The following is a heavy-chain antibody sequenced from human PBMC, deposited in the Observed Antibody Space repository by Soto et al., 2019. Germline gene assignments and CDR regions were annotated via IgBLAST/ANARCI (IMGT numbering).Heavy chain of an antibody. J-gene: IGHJ6*02. Sequence: QVQLQESGPGLVKPSETLSLTCTVSGGSISSYYWSWIRQPPGKGLEWIGYIYYSGSTNYNPSLKSRVTISVDTSKNQFSLKLSSVTAADTAVYYCARALVGRDSGWYETGGYHGMDVWGQGTTVTVSS. D-gene: IGHD6-19*01. CDR3: ARALVGRDSGWYETGGYHGMDV. V-gene: IGHV4-59*01. CDR1: GGSISSYY. CDR2: IYYSGST.